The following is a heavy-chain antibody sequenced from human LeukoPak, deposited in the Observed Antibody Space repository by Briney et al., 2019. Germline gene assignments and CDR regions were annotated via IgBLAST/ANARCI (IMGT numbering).Heavy chain of an antibody. D-gene: IGHD3-9*01. CDR2: INAGNGNT. J-gene: IGHJ6*02. CDR3: ARVDPGGILTGYYYYYGMDV. Sequence: ASVKVSCKASGYTFTSYAMHWVRQAPGQRLEWMGWINAGNGNTKYSQKFQGRVTITRDTSASTAYMEPSSLRSEDTAVYYCARVDPGGILTGYYYYYGMDVWGQGTTVTVSS. CDR1: GYTFTSYA. V-gene: IGHV1-3*01.